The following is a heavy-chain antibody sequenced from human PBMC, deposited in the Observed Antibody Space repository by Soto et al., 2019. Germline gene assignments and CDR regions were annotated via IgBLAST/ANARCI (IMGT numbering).Heavy chain of an antibody. J-gene: IGHJ4*02. CDR2: IYYSGRT. CDR3: ARDYSSGNYPFDY. V-gene: IGHV4-31*03. D-gene: IGHD3-22*01. Sequence: PSETLSLTCTVSGGSISSDAYHWSWIRQHPGKGLEWIGYIYYSGRTYYNPSLKSRVTISVDTSKRQFSLKLYSVTAADTAVYYCARDYSSGNYPFDYWGQGTLVTVSS. CDR1: GGSISSDAYH.